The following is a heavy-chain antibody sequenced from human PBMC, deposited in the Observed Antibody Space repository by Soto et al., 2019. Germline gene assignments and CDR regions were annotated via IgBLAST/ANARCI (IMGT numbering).Heavy chain of an antibody. CDR3: AKEDRQWDTIWYYAMVV. J-gene: IGHJ6*02. CDR2: MSNDGRKI. V-gene: IGHV3-30*18. D-gene: IGHD3-16*01. CDR1: GFSFSSYD. Sequence: QEQLVESGGGVVHPGRSLRLSCSASGFSFSSYDIHWVRQAPGKGLEWVALMSNDGRKIFSTDSVKVRFTISRENSENTLYMQMNSLTVEDMADYYRAKEDRQWDTIWYYAMVVWGQWTTVLVSS.